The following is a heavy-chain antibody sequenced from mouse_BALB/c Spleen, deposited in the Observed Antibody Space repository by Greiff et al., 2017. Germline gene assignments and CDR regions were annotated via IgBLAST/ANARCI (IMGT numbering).Heavy chain of an antibody. D-gene: IGHD4-1*01. V-gene: IGHV5-12-2*01. Sequence: EVQRVESGGGLVQPGGSLKLSCAASGFTFSSYTMSWVRQTPEKRLEWVAYISNGGGSTYYPDTVKGRFTISRDNAKNTLYLQMSSLKSEDTAMYYCARNWGYFDVWGAGTTVTVSS. J-gene: IGHJ1*01. CDR3: ARNWGYFDV. CDR1: GFTFSSYT. CDR2: ISNGGGST.